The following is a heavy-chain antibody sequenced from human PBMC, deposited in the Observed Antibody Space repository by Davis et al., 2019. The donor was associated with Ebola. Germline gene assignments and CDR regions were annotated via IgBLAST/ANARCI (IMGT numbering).Heavy chain of an antibody. CDR3: ARGLTGGY. V-gene: IGHV3-7*01. Sequence: GESLKISCTDSVITFSSYAMSWVRQAPGKGLEWVANIKQDGSEKYYVDSVKGRFTISRDNAKNSLYLQMNSLRAEDTAVYYCARGLTGGYWGQGTLVTVSS. D-gene: IGHD2-8*02. CDR2: IKQDGSEK. CDR1: VITFSSYA. J-gene: IGHJ4*02.